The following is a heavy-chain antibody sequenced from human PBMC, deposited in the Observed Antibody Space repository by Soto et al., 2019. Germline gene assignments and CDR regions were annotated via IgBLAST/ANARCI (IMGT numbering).Heavy chain of an antibody. CDR3: ARPLTYYDFWSGNGWFDP. CDR2: IYYSGST. D-gene: IGHD3-3*01. Sequence: SSETLSLTCTVSGGSISSSSYYWGWIRQPPGKGLEWIGSIYYSGSTYYNPSLKSRVTISVDTSKNQFSLKLSSVTAADTAVYYCARPLTYYDFWSGNGWFDPWGQGTLVTVSS. V-gene: IGHV4-39*01. CDR1: GGSISSSSYY. J-gene: IGHJ5*02.